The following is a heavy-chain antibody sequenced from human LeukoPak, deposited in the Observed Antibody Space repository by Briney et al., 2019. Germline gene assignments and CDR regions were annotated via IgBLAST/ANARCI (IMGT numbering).Heavy chain of an antibody. D-gene: IGHD3-22*01. J-gene: IGHJ4*02. CDR2: IIPIFGTA. CDR3: ATRDFDSSGYGIDY. V-gene: IGHV1-69*05. Sequence: SVKVSCKASGGTFSSYAISWVRQAPGQGLEWMGGIIPIFGTANYAQKFQGRVTITTDESTSTAYMELSSLRSEDMAVYYCATRDFDSSGYGIDYWGQGTLVTVSS. CDR1: GGTFSSYA.